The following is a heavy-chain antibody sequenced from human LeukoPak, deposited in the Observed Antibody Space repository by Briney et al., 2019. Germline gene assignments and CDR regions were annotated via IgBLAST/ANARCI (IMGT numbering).Heavy chain of an antibody. J-gene: IGHJ4*02. D-gene: IGHD3-22*01. CDR3: ARDRGYYDSSGSFDY. V-gene: IGHV3-30-3*01. Sequence: GGSLRLSCAASGFTFSSYAMHWVRQAPGKGRGWGAVISYDGSNKYYADSVKGRFTISRDNSKNTLYLQMNSLRAEDTAVYYCARDRGYYDSSGSFDYWGQGTLVTVSS. CDR1: GFTFSSYA. CDR2: ISYDGSNK.